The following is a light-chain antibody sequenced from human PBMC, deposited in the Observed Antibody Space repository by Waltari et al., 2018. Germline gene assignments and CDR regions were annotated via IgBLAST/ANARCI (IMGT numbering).Light chain of an antibody. V-gene: IGLV3-21*04. CDR2: DDS. CDR1: NIGGRR. J-gene: IGLJ2*01. CDR3: QVWDSGSRDRHVV. Sequence: SYVLTQAPSVSVAPGKTATITCGGNNIGGRRVHWYRQKPGQAPALVMYDDSDRPSGNAERFSGSNSGNTATLTISRVEAGDEADYYCQVWDSGSRDRHVVFGGGTKLTVL.